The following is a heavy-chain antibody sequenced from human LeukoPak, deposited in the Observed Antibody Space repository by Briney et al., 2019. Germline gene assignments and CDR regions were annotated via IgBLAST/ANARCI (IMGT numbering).Heavy chain of an antibody. Sequence: GGSLTLSSPPSAFSFTIYGMHWVRQAPGKGLEWVAFVRDDGSSTNYTDSVKGRFTITRDTSKNMLYLQMNSLTAEDTAVYYCAIEGGYTDGWYLRFDPWGQGTLVTVSS. D-gene: IGHD6-19*01. CDR3: AIEGGYTDGWYLRFDP. J-gene: IGHJ5*02. V-gene: IGHV3-30*02. CDR1: AFSFTIYG. CDR2: VRDDGSST.